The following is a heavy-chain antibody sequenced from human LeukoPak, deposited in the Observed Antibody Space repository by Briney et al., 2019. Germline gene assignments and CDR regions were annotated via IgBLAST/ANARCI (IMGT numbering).Heavy chain of an antibody. Sequence: GGSLRPSCAASGFTFNTYYMHWVRQAPGKGLVWVSRIDSDGRSTSYADSVKGRFSVSRDNAKNTLYLQMNSLRAEDTAVYYCARDRDGYNYWGQGTLVTVSS. CDR2: IDSDGRST. CDR1: GFTFNTYY. V-gene: IGHV3-74*01. J-gene: IGHJ4*02. D-gene: IGHD5-24*01. CDR3: ARDRDGYNY.